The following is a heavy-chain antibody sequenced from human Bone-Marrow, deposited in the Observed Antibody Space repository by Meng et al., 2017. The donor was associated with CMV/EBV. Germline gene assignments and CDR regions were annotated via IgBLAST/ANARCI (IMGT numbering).Heavy chain of an antibody. Sequence: ETLSLTCAASGFTFSGSAMHWVRQASGKGLEWVGRIRSKANSYATAYAASVKGRFTISRDDSKNTAYLQMNSLKTEDTAVYYCTRLHKFDPWGQGTRVTVSS. J-gene: IGHJ5*02. V-gene: IGHV3-73*01. CDR3: TRLHKFDP. CDR2: IRSKANSYAT. CDR1: GFTFSGSA.